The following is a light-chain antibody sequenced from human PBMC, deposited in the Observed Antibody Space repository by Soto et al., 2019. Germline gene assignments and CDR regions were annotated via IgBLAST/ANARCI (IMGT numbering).Light chain of an antibody. CDR2: SDV. CDR3: QSYASGVSASV. J-gene: IGLJ2*01. Sequence: QSVLTQPPSVSGAPGQRVSISCSGSSSNIGAGFDVHWYQQFPGAAPKLLIYSDVNRPSGVPYRFSASKSGTSASLTIIGLQTEDEDHYYCQSYASGVSASVFGGGTKLTVL. CDR1: SSNIGAGFD. V-gene: IGLV1-40*01.